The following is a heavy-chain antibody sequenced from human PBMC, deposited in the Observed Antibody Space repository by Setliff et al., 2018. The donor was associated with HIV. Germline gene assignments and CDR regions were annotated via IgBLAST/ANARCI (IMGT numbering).Heavy chain of an antibody. V-gene: IGHV3-30-3*02. J-gene: IGHJ4*02. Sequence: PGGSLRLSCAASGFTFSNYAMHWVRQAPGKGLEWVAVISYDGSNKYYAGSVKGRFTISRDNSKNTLYLQMNSLRVEDTAVYYCAKPDRLGVPAAIGPQHWGQGTLVTVSS. CDR1: GFTFSNYA. CDR2: ISYDGSNK. CDR3: AKPDRLGVPAAIGPQH. D-gene: IGHD2-2*02.